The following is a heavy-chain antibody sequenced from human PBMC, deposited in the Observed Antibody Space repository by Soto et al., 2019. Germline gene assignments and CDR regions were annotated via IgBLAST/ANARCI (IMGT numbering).Heavy chain of an antibody. D-gene: IGHD5-12*01. V-gene: IGHV4-59*01. CDR3: GRGAVGWLFDY. CDR1: GGSISGYY. J-gene: IGHJ4*02. CDR2: IYYSGNT. Sequence: SETLSLTCTVSGGSISGYYWSWIRQPPGKGLEWIGNIYYSGNTNYNPSLKSRVTISVDTSKNQFSLKLSSVTAADTAVYSCGRGAVGWLFDYWGKGTLVTVSS.